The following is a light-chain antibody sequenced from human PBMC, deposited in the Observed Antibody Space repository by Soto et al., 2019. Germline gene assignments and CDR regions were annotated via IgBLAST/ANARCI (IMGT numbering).Light chain of an antibody. Sequence: QSAPTQPPSASGSPGQSATISCTGTSSDVGGYNYVSGYQQYPGKAPKLMIYEVSKRPSGVPDRFSGSKSGNTASLTVSGLQAEDEADYDCSSYAGSSTWVFGGGTKLTVL. J-gene: IGLJ2*01. CDR3: SSYAGSSTWV. V-gene: IGLV2-8*01. CDR2: EVS. CDR1: SSDVGGYNY.